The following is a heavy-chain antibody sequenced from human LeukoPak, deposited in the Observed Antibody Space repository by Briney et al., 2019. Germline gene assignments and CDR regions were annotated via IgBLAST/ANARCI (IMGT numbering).Heavy chain of an antibody. D-gene: IGHD5-24*01. CDR1: GGTFSSYA. CDR2: IIPIFGTA. Sequence: ASVKVSCKASGGTFSSYAISWVRQAPGQGLEWMGGIIPIFGTANYAQKFQGRVTITADESTSTAYMELSSLRSEDTAVYYCARSEMATTRSLYFDYWAREPWSPSPQ. V-gene: IGHV1-69*13. CDR3: ARSEMATTRSLYFDY. J-gene: IGHJ4*02.